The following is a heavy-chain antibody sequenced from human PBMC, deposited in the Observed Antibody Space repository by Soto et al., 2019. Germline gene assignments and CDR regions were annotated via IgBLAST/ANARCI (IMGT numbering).Heavy chain of an antibody. V-gene: IGHV1-18*01. CDR2: ISLYSDGT. J-gene: IGHJ5*02. CDR3: ARVVPGAEAWFGP. CDR1: GYTFSNYG. Sequence: QVQLVQSGGEVKRPGASVKVSCKTSGYTFSNYGITWVRQAPGQPLEWLGWISLYSDGTNYAQKLQGRVSMTTDASTTTAYVELRSLRSADTAVYYWARVVPGAEAWFGPWGQGTLVTVSS. D-gene: IGHD2-2*01.